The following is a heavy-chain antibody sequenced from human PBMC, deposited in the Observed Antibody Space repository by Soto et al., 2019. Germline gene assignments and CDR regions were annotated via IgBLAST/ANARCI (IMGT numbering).Heavy chain of an antibody. J-gene: IGHJ6*01. CDR3: AKEYDAAVPSPAAKDYYYGMDV. V-gene: IGHV3-30*18. D-gene: IGHD6-13*01. CDR2: IAYHGSSK. CDR1: GFTFSTYG. Sequence: QVQLVESGGGVVQPGRSLRLSCGASGFTFSTYGIHWVRQAPGKGLEWVAFIAYHGSSKYYADSVQGRFTISRDNSKNAVYLEVNSLRPEDTAVYYCAKEYDAAVPSPAAKDYYYGMDVWGQGTTVTVSS.